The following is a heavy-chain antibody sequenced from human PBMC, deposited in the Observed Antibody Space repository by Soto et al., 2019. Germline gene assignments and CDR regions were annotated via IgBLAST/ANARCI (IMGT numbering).Heavy chain of an antibody. Sequence: SETLSLTCTVSGGSVSSGSYYWSWIRQPPGKGLEWIGYIYFSGSTNYNPSLKSRVTISVDTSKNQFSLKLSSVTVADTAVYYCARDEYYYESSGYSNWFDPWGQGTLVTVSS. CDR3: ARDEYYYESSGYSNWFDP. J-gene: IGHJ5*02. D-gene: IGHD3-22*01. CDR2: IYFSGST. CDR1: GGSVSSGSYY. V-gene: IGHV4-61*01.